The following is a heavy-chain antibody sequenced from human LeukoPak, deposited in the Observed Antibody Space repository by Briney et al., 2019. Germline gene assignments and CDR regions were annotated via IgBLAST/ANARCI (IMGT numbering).Heavy chain of an antibody. J-gene: IGHJ4*02. CDR2: IYYSGRT. V-gene: IGHV4-59*08. Sequence: PSETLSPTCTVSGDSINSYYWNWIRQPPGKGLEWIGYIYYSGRTDYNPSLKSRVTISVDTSKHQFSMKLKSVTAADTAVYYCARNRFRAVAGDYWGQGTLVTVSS. D-gene: IGHD6-19*01. CDR3: ARNRFRAVAGDY. CDR1: GDSINSYY.